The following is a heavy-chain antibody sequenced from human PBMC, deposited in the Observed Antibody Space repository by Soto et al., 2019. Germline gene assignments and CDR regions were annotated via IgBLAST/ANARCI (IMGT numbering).Heavy chain of an antibody. J-gene: IGHJ6*02. D-gene: IGHD2-21*02. V-gene: IGHV3-7*03. CDR2: IPQDGVDG. Sequence: PGGSLRLSCEVSGFTFSMYSMSWVRQSPGKGLEWVAKIPQDGVDGHYADSVKGRFIISRDNGKNSLHLQLNNLRAEDTAVYYCARDPLILHAHDFFYGSDVWGRGATVTVYS. CDR1: GFTFSMYS. CDR3: ARDPLILHAHDFFYGSDV.